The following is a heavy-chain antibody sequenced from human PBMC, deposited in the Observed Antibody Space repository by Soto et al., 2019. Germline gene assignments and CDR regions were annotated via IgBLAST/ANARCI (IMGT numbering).Heavy chain of an antibody. CDR2: INHSGNP. CDR1: GGSFSGYY. J-gene: IGHJ4*02. D-gene: IGHD2-21*02. CDR3: ARLALVTRIFEY. Sequence: WETLSLTCAVYGGSFSGYYWSWIRQPPGKGLEWIGEINHSGNPYYNPSLKGRVTISLDRSKNQFSLELGSVTAADTAVYYCARLALVTRIFEYWGQGTVVTVSS. V-gene: IGHV4-34*01.